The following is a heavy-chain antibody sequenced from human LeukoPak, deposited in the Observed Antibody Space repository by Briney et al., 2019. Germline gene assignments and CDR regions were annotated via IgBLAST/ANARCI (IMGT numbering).Heavy chain of an antibody. CDR1: GGSFSGYY. CDR2: INHSGST. CDR3: ARHRRWRHPSDY. D-gene: IGHD5-24*01. Sequence: SETLSLTCGVYGGSFSGYYWSWIRQPPGKGLEWIGEINHSGSTNYNPSLKSRVTISVDTSKNQFSLKLSSVTAADTAVYYCARHRRWRHPSDYWGQGTLVTVSS. J-gene: IGHJ4*02. V-gene: IGHV4-34*01.